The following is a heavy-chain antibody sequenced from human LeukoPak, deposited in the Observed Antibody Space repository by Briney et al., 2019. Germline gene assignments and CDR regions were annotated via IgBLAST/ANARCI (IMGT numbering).Heavy chain of an antibody. J-gene: IGHJ3*02. CDR3: ARDSRSNDYGGNYDAFDI. CDR2: IYYSGST. D-gene: IGHD4-23*01. V-gene: IGHV4-31*03. CDR1: GGSISSGGYY. Sequence: PSETLSLTCTVSGGSISSGGYYWSWIRQHPGKGLEWIGYIYYSGSTYYNPSLKSRVTISVDTSKNQFSLKLSSVTAADTAVYYCARDSRSNDYGGNYDAFDIWGQGTMVTVSS.